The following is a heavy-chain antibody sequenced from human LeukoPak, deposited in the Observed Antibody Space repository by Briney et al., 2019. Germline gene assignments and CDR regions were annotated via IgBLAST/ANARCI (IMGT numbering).Heavy chain of an antibody. V-gene: IGHV1-2*02. CDR2: INPNSGGT. CDR3: ATVLRFLEWLPPDY. J-gene: IGHJ4*02. D-gene: IGHD3-3*01. CDR1: GYTFTSYA. Sequence: GASVKVSCKASGYTFTSYAMHWVRQAPGQGLEWMGWINPNSGGTNYAQKFQGRVTMTRDTSISTAYMELSRLRSDDTAVYYCATVLRFLEWLPPDYWGQGTLVTVSS.